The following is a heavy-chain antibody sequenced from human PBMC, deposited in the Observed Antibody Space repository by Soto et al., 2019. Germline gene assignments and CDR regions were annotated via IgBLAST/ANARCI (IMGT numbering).Heavy chain of an antibody. V-gene: IGHV3-30*18. Sequence: QVQLVESGGGVVQPGRSLRLSCAVSGFTFSSYGMHWVRQAPGKGLEWVAVISYDGSNKYYADSVKGRFTISRDNSNNTRYLQMNSLRAEDTAVYYCAKDYRGYTYGYLDYWGQGTLVTVSS. CDR3: AKDYRGYTYGYLDY. J-gene: IGHJ4*02. CDR1: GFTFSSYG. CDR2: ISYDGSNK. D-gene: IGHD5-18*01.